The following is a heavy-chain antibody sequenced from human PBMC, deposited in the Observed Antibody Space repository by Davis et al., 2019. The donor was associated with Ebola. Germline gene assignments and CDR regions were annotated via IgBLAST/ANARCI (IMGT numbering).Heavy chain of an antibody. D-gene: IGHD6-19*01. Sequence: PGGSLRLSCAASGFTFSSYSMNWVRQAPGKGLEWVSYISSSSSTIHYADSVKGRFTISRDNAKNSLYLQMNSLRDEDTAVYYCARTGYSSGWYPGWFDPWGQGTLVTVSS. V-gene: IGHV3-48*02. J-gene: IGHJ5*02. CDR3: ARTGYSSGWYPGWFDP. CDR1: GFTFSSYS. CDR2: ISSSSSTI.